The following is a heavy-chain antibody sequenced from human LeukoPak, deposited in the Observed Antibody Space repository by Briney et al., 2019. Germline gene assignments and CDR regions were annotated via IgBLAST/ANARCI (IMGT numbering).Heavy chain of an antibody. CDR2: IIPTFGTA. CDR1: GGTFSSYA. V-gene: IGHV1-69*01. CDR3: ARDRVSSGWYWFDP. D-gene: IGHD6-19*01. Sequence: SVKVSCKASGGTFSSYAISWVRQAPGQGLEWIGGIIPTFGTANYAQKFQGRVTITADESTSTAYMELSSLRSEDTAVYYCARDRVSSGWYWFDPWGQGTLVTVSS. J-gene: IGHJ5*02.